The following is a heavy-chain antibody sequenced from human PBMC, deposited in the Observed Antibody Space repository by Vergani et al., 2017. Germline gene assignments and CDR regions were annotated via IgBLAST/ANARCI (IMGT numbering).Heavy chain of an antibody. J-gene: IGHJ4*02. CDR1: GGTFSSYA. CDR3: ARVGYYDSSGKGDFDY. CDR2: IIPIFGTA. D-gene: IGHD3-22*01. V-gene: IGHV1-69*06. Sequence: QVQLVQSGAEVKKPGSSVKVSCKASGGTFSSYAISWVRQAPGQGLEWMGGIIPIFGTANYAQKFQGRVTMTRDTSTSTVYMEPSSLRSEDTAVYYCARVGYYDSSGKGDFDYWGQGTLVTVSS.